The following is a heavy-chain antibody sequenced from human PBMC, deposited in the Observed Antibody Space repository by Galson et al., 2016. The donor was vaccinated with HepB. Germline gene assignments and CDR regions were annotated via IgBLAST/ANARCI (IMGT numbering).Heavy chain of an antibody. CDR1: GFTFSSYG. Sequence: SLRLSCAASGFTFSSYGMHWVRQAPGKGLEWVAVVWADGGNKYYADFVQDRFTISRDNSKNTVDLQMNSLRAEDTAVYYCARDPQYQLTNYYYYGMDVWGQGTTVTV. D-gene: IGHD2-2*01. CDR2: VWADGGNK. V-gene: IGHV3-33*08. J-gene: IGHJ6*02. CDR3: ARDPQYQLTNYYYYGMDV.